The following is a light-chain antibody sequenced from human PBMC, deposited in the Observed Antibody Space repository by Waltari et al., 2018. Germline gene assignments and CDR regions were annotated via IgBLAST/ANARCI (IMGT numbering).Light chain of an antibody. CDR2: DAS. J-gene: IGKJ4*01. CDR1: QGISNY. V-gene: IGKV3-11*01. Sequence: EFVLIQPPVTVPLSPAERAPVSCRASQGISNYLVWYQHKPGQAPRLLIYDASNRATGIPARFSGSGSGTDFTLTISSLEPEDFAVYYCQQRSNWPLTFGGGTKVEIK. CDR3: QQRSNWPLT.